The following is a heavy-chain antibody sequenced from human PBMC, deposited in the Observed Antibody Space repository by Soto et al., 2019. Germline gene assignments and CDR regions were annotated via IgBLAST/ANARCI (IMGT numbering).Heavy chain of an antibody. V-gene: IGHV1-58*01. Sequence: SVKVSCKASGFTFTSSAVQWVRQARGQRLEWIGWIVVGSGNTNYAQKFQERVTITRDMSTSTAYMELSSLRYEDTAVYYGAECHDDSSFADYWGQATLVTVSS. D-gene: IGHD3-22*01. CDR2: IVVGSGNT. J-gene: IGHJ4*02. CDR3: AECHDDSSFADY. CDR1: GFTFTSSA.